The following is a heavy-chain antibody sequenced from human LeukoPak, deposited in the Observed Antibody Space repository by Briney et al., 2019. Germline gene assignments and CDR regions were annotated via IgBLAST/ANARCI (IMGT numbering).Heavy chain of an antibody. CDR2: ISGSGYS. Sequence: GGSLRLSCAVSGFTFSSYAMSWVRQAPGKGLEWVSGISGSGYSYYAHSVQGRFTISRDNSKKTLNLQMNNLRAEDTAVYYCAKGTASVSDYDYVWGTYRRGYPSSGYSDYWGQGTLVTVSS. CDR1: GFTFSSYA. CDR3: AKGTASVSDYDYVWGTYRRGYPSSGYSDY. D-gene: IGHD3-16*02. J-gene: IGHJ4*02. V-gene: IGHV3-23*01.